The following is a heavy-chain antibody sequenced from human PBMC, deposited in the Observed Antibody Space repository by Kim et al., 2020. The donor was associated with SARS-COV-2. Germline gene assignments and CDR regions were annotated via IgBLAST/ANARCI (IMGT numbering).Heavy chain of an antibody. V-gene: IGHV7-4-1*02. Sequence: ASVKVSCKASGYTFTTYAINWVRQAPGQGLEWMGWINTNTENPTYAQGFTGRFVFSLDTSVNTAYLQISSLKAEDTAVYYCARDYSAVDTTMLTGYWGQG. J-gene: IGHJ4*02. CDR1: GYTFTTYA. CDR3: ARDYSAVDTTMLTGY. D-gene: IGHD5-18*01. CDR2: INTNTENP.